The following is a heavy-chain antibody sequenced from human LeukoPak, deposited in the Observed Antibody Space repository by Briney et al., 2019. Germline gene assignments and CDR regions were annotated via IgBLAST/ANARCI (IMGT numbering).Heavy chain of an antibody. Sequence: PGGSLRHSCAASGFTFSSYGMHWVRQALGQGLEWVAVICYDGSNKYYAHSVKDRLTIPRDNCKNPLYLQMNSLRAEDTAVYYCAKDLMDYDILTGYYVYWGQGTLVTVS. J-gene: IGHJ4*02. CDR2: ICYDGSNK. CDR3: AKDLMDYDILTGYYVY. V-gene: IGHV3-33*06. D-gene: IGHD3-9*01. CDR1: GFTFSSYG.